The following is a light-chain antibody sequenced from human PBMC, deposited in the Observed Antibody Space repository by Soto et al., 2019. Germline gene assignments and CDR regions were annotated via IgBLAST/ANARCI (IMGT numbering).Light chain of an antibody. CDR2: GAS. CDR1: QSVSSTY. Sequence: EIVLTQSPGTLSLSPGEGATLSCRASQSVSSTYLVWYQQKPGQAPRLLIYGASSRAPGIPDRFSGSGSGTDFTLTISRLEPEDFAVYYCQQYGTSPPVYTFDQGTKLEIK. J-gene: IGKJ2*01. CDR3: QQYGTSPPVYT. V-gene: IGKV3-20*01.